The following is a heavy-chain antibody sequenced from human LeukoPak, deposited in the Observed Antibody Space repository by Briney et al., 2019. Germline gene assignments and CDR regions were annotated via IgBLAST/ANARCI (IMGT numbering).Heavy chain of an antibody. CDR2: IYYSGST. V-gene: IGHV4-39*01. CDR1: GGSISSSSYY. Sequence: PSETLSLTCTVSGGSISSSSYYWGWFRQPPGKKLEWIGGIYYSGSTYYNPSLKSRVTISVDTSKNQFSLKLSSVTAADTAVYYCARQTGSGSYYMYYFDYWGQGTLVTVSS. CDR3: ARQTGSGSYYMYYFDY. J-gene: IGHJ4*02. D-gene: IGHD3-10*01.